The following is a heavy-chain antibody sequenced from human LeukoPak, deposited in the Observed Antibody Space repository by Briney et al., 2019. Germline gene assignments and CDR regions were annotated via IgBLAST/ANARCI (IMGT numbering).Heavy chain of an antibody. CDR3: ARDLYVWGSYRYTRAFDY. CDR1: GFTFSSYA. Sequence: GGSLRLSCAASGFTFSSYAMHWVRQAPGKGLEWVAVISYDGSNKYYADSVKGRFTISRDNSKNTLYLQMNSLRAEDTAVYYCARDLYVWGSYRYTRAFDYWGQGTLVTVSS. J-gene: IGHJ4*02. V-gene: IGHV3-30-3*01. CDR2: ISYDGSNK. D-gene: IGHD3-16*02.